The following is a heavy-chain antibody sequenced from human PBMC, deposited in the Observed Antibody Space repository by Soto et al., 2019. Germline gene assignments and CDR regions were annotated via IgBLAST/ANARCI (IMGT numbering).Heavy chain of an antibody. CDR2: LYWDDDK. J-gene: IGHJ4*02. CDR3: AQAGDYNLLLIDY. V-gene: IGHV2-5*02. Sequence: QITLKESGPTLVKPTQTLTLTCTFSGFSLSTTGVGVGWFRQSPGKAPEWLALLYWDDDKRYSPSLRSRLTITMDTSKNQVVLKMTNMDPVDTARYRCAQAGDYNLLLIDYWGQGTLVTVSS. CDR1: GFSLSTTGVG. D-gene: IGHD2-21*02.